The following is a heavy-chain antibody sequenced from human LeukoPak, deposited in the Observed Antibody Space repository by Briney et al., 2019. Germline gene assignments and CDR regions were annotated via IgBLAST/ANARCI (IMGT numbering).Heavy chain of an antibody. J-gene: IGHJ4*02. V-gene: IGHV3-23*01. CDR1: GFTFSSYA. CDR2: ISGSGGKT. CDR3: AKAGSIRFDY. D-gene: IGHD1-26*01. Sequence: QPGGSLRLSCAASGFTFSSYAMSWVRQAPGKGLEWVSVISGSGGKTYYADSLKGRFTISRDDSKNTLYLQMNSLRVEDTAVYYCAKAGSIRFDYWGQGTLVTVSS.